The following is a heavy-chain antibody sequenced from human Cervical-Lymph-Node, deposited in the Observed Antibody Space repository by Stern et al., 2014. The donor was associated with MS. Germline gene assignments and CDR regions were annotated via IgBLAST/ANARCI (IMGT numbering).Heavy chain of an antibody. D-gene: IGHD1-14*01. V-gene: IGHV1-18*01. CDR3: SRDQYGGGVVDRTDY. Sequence: HVQLVQSGPEVKKPGASVKVSCKASGYTFTHYGVTCIRQAPGQGLECVGWIYPKNGDTTSAQKLQDRLSMTTDTSTETIYMELGTLTSDDTAVYYCSRDQYGGGVVDRTDYWGQGTLVTVSS. CDR2: IYPKNGDT. J-gene: IGHJ4*02. CDR1: GYTFTHYG.